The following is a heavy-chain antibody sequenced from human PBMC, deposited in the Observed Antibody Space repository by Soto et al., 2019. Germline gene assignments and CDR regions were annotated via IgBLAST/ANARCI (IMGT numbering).Heavy chain of an antibody. D-gene: IGHD5-12*01. CDR1: GFTLSDHY. CDR3: ARERRRGPNYYGMDV. Sequence: EVQLVESGGGLVQPGGSLRLSCAASGFTLSDHYMDWVRQAPGKGLEWVGRTRNKANGYITEYAASVKGRFTISRDDSKNSLSLQMNSLKAEDTAVYYCARERRRGPNYYGMDVWGQGTTVTVSS. V-gene: IGHV3-72*01. CDR2: TRNKANGYIT. J-gene: IGHJ6*02.